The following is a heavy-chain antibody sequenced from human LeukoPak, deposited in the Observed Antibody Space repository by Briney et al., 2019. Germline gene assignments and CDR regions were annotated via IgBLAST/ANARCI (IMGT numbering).Heavy chain of an antibody. CDR1: GDSISAKY. V-gene: IGHV4-59*01. Sequence: SETLSLTCTVSGDSISAKYWNWIRQPPGKGLEWVAFIYYSGTSNYNPSLKSRVTISVDTSKNQFSLKLSSVTAADTAVYFCARVGSWGGHADYWGQGTLVTVSS. D-gene: IGHD3-16*01. J-gene: IGHJ4*02. CDR2: IYYSGTS. CDR3: ARVGSWGGHADY.